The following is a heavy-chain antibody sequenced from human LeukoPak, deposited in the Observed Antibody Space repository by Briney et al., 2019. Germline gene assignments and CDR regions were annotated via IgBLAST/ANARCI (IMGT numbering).Heavy chain of an antibody. V-gene: IGHV3-66*02. D-gene: IGHD3-16*01. CDR1: GFTVSSNY. CDR3: ARDPERGPHYYMDV. J-gene: IGHJ6*03. CDR2: IYSGGST. Sequence: SGGSLRLSCAASGFTVSSNYMSWVRQAPGKGLEWVSVIYSGGSTYYADSVKGRFTISRDNAKNSLYLQMNSLRAEDTAVYYCARDPERGPHYYMDVWGKGTTVTVSS.